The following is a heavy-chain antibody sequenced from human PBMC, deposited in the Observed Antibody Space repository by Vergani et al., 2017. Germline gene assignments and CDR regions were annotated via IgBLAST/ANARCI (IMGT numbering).Heavy chain of an antibody. CDR3: ARHAWGDCYNAVDY. CDR2: IYPGDSDT. CDR1: GYSFTSYW. V-gene: IGHV5-51*04. J-gene: IGHJ4*02. Sequence: EVPLVQSGAEVKKPGVSLKIPCKGSGYSFTSYWIGWVRQMPGKGLEWWGIIYPGDSDTRYSPSFQGQVTIPADKPVSTAYLQWSSLKASDTAMYYCARHAWGDCYNAVDYWGQGTLVTVSS. D-gene: IGHD5-24*01.